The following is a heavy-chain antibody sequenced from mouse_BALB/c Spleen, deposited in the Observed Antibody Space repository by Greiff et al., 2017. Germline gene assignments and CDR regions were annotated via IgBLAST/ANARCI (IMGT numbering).Heavy chain of an antibody. CDR1: GFTFSSYG. Sequence: EVQLVESGGGLVQPGGSLKFSCAASGFTFSSYGMPWVRQTPDKRLELVATINSNGGSTYYPDSVKGRFTISRDTAKNTLYLQMSSLKSEDTAMYYCARDGVRRPYAMDYWGQGTSVTVSS. CDR2: INSNGGST. J-gene: IGHJ4*01. CDR3: ARDGVRRPYAMDY. V-gene: IGHV5-6-3*01. D-gene: IGHD2-14*01.